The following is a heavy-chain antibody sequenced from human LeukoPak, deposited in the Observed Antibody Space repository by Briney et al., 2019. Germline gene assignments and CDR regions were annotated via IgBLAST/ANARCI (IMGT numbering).Heavy chain of an antibody. CDR1: GGSIRSKDY. CDR2: IYNSAIT. D-gene: IGHD3-9*01. V-gene: IGHV4-59*12. CDR3: VRDRVTGRFFGMDV. J-gene: IGHJ6*02. Sequence: SETLSLTCSVSGGSIRSKDYWSWIQQSPGKGLEWIGYIYNSAITNYNPHLKSRVTISPDTSKNQFSLELTSVTAADTATYYCVRDRVTGRFFGMDVWGQGTTIIVSS.